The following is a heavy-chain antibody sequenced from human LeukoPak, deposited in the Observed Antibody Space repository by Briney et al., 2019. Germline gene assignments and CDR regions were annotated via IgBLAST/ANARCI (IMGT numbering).Heavy chain of an antibody. CDR1: GGSISSSSYY. D-gene: IGHD6-19*01. V-gene: IGHV4-39*07. CDR3: ASGWRRPYYFDY. CDR2: IYHSGST. Sequence: KSSETLSLTCTVSGGSISSSSYYWGWIRQPPGKGLEWIGEIYHSGSTNYNPSLKSRVTISVDTSKNQFSLKLSSVTAADTAVYYCASGWRRPYYFDYWGQGTLVTVSS. J-gene: IGHJ4*02.